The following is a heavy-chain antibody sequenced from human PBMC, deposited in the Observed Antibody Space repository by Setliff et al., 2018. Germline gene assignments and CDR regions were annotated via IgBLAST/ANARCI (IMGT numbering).Heavy chain of an antibody. Sequence: SETLSLTCTVSGGSISSGSYYWSWIRQPAGKGLEWIGRIYTSGSTNCNPSLKSRVTISVDTSKNQFSLKLSSVIAADTAVYYCARDLYSSSSGGFYYYYYYMDVWGKGTTVTVSS. V-gene: IGHV4-61*02. J-gene: IGHJ6*03. CDR2: IYTSGST. D-gene: IGHD6-6*01. CDR3: ARDLYSSSSGGFYYYYYYMDV. CDR1: GGSISSGSYY.